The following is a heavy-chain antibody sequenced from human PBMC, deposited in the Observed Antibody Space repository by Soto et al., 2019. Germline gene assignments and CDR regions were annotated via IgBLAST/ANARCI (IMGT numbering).Heavy chain of an antibody. CDR3: AKDGIQLWSYYYGIDV. J-gene: IGHJ6*02. CDR1: GFTFSSYG. V-gene: IGHV3-30*18. CDR2: ISYDGSNK. D-gene: IGHD5-18*01. Sequence: QVQLVESGGGVVQPGRSLRLSCAASGFTFSSYGMHWVRQAPGKGLEWVAVISYDGSNKYYADSVKGRFTISRDNSKNTLYLQMNSLRAEHTAVYYCAKDGIQLWSYYYGIDVWGQGTTVTVSS.